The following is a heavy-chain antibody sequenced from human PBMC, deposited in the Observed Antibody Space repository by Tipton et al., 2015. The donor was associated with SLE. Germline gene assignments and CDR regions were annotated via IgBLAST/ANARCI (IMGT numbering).Heavy chain of an antibody. D-gene: IGHD6-19*01. CDR1: GFTFSSYG. Sequence: SLRLSCAAPGFTFSSYGMHWVRQAPGKGLEWVAVIWYDGSNKYYADSVKGRFTISRDNSKNTLYLQMDSLRNEDTALYYCVREGGSSGRAGFFDFWGQGTLVTVSS. CDR3: VREGGSSGRAGFFDF. J-gene: IGHJ4*02. CDR2: IWYDGSNK. V-gene: IGHV3-33*08.